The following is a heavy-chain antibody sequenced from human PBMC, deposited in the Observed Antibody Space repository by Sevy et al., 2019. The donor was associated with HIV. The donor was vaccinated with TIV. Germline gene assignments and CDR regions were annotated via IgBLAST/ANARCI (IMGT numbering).Heavy chain of an antibody. D-gene: IGHD2-21*02. CDR3: ARGGGYCGGDCYSIDY. CDR1: GFTFSSYV. V-gene: IGHV3-33*08. Sequence: WGSLRLSCAASGFTFSSYVMHWVRQPPAKGLDWVALLWYVGIIKYYADSVKGRFPISRDNSKDTLFLQMNSLTPEDTAVYYCARGGGYCGGDCYSIDYWGQGALVTVSS. CDR2: LWYVGIIK. J-gene: IGHJ4*02.